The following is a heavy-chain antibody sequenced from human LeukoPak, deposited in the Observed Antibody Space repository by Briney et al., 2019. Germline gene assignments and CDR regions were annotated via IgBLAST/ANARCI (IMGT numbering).Heavy chain of an antibody. CDR3: AKYVVAASTYYFDY. Sequence: PGGSLRLSCAGSGFTFSDYYMSWIRQAPGKGLEWVSTITSGGSTYYPDSVKGRITISRDNSKNTLYLQTNSLTADDTAVYYCAKYVVAASTYYFDYWGQGTLVTVSS. CDR1: GFTFSDYY. D-gene: IGHD2-15*01. V-gene: IGHV3-23*01. J-gene: IGHJ4*02. CDR2: ITSGGST.